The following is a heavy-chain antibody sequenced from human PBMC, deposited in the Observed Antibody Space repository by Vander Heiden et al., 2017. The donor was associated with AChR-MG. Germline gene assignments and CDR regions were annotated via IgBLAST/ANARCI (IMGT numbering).Heavy chain of an antibody. CDR3: ARDDGKIVFDY. CDR1: GHTFTGYY. Sequence: QVQLVQSGAEMKKPGASVKVSCKASGHTFTGYYIHWVRQAPGQGLEWMGWINPHSGDTKFAQRFQDRVSMTRDTSISTASMELTRLRSDDTAMYYCARDDGKIVFDYWSQGTLVTVSS. D-gene: IGHD2-15*01. CDR2: INPHSGDT. J-gene: IGHJ4*02. V-gene: IGHV1-2*02.